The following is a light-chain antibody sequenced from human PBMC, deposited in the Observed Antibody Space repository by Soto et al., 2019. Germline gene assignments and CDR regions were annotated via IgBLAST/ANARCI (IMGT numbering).Light chain of an antibody. CDR2: KAS. V-gene: IGKV1-5*03. CDR3: QQYNRYSWT. CDR1: QSISNW. Sequence: DIQMTQSPSILSAPVGDRVTITCRASQSISNWLAWYQQKPGKAPNLLIYKASSLESGVPSRFSGSGSGTEFTLTISSLQPDDFATYYCQQYNRYSWTFGQGTKVEIK. J-gene: IGKJ1*01.